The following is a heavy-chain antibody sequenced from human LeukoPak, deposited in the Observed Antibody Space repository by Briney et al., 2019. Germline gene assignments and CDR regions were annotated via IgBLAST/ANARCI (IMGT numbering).Heavy chain of an antibody. CDR2: VYYSGST. Sequence: TSETLSLTCTVSGGSISNYYWTWIRQPPGKGLEWIGYVYYSGSTNYNPSLKSRVTISVDTSKNQFSPKLSSVTAADTAVYFCARSKYHLLYWGQGTLVTVSS. V-gene: IGHV4-59*01. CDR3: ARSKYHLLY. D-gene: IGHD2-2*01. CDR1: GGSISNYY. J-gene: IGHJ4*02.